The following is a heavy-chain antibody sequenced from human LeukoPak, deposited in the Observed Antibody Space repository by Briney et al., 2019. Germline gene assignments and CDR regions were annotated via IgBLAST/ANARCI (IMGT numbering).Heavy chain of an antibody. D-gene: IGHD6-19*01. CDR2: IIPIFDTA. Sequence: VASVKVSCKASGGTFSSYAISWVRQAPGQGLEWMGGIIPIFDTANYAQKFQGRVTITADESTSTAYMELSSLRSEDTAVYYCARRAVAGTRRRNWFDPWGQGTLVTVSS. CDR1: GGTFSSYA. V-gene: IGHV1-69*13. CDR3: ARRAVAGTRRRNWFDP. J-gene: IGHJ5*02.